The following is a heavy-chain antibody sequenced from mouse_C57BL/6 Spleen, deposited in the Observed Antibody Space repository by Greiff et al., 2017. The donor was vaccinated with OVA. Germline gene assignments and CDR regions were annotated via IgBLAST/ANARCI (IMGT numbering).Heavy chain of an antibody. J-gene: IGHJ3*01. CDR2: ISDGGSYT. V-gene: IGHV5-4*01. Sequence: EVKLVESGGGLVKPGGSLKLSCAASGFTFSSYAMSWVRQTPEKRLEWVATISDGGSYTYYPDNVKGRFTISRDNAKNNLYLQMSHLKSEDTAMYYCARDTTVAPMAYWGQGTLVTVSA. CDR3: ARDTTVAPMAY. CDR1: GFTFSSYA. D-gene: IGHD1-1*01.